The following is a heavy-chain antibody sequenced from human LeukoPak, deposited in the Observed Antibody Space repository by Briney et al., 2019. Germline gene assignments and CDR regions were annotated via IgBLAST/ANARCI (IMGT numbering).Heavy chain of an antibody. CDR2: INHSGST. Sequence: SETLSLTCAVYGGSFSGYYWSWIRQPPGKGLEWIGEINHSGSTNYNPSLKSRVTISVDTSKNRFSLKLSSVTAADTAVYYCARVRSSGYFFGFWAFDYWGQGTLVTVSS. CDR3: ARVRSSGYFFGFWAFDY. J-gene: IGHJ4*02. CDR1: GGSFSGYY. V-gene: IGHV4-34*01. D-gene: IGHD3-22*01.